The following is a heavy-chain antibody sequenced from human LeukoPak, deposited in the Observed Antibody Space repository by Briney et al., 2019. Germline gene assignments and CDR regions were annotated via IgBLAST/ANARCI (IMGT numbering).Heavy chain of an antibody. CDR3: ARGSGDYFFDY. J-gene: IGHJ4*02. Sequence: PSETLSLTCTVSGGSISSGGYYWSWIRQHPGKGLEWIGYFHYSGTTYYNPSLRSRVTISLDTSKNQFSLKLSSVTAADTAVYYCARGSGDYFFDYWGQGTLVTVSS. D-gene: IGHD4-17*01. V-gene: IGHV4-31*03. CDR2: FHYSGTT. CDR1: GGSISSGGYY.